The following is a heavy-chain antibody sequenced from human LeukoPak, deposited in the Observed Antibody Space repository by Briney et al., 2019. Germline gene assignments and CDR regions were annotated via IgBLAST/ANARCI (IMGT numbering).Heavy chain of an antibody. D-gene: IGHD3-10*01. Sequence: SGTLSLTCAVSGVSITYSYWWTWVRQPPGKGLEWIGEIYHSGSTNYNSSLKSRVTMSVDKSKNQFSLVLSSVTAADTAVYYCTRGLRYYGSGSLSDNWFDPWGQGTLVIVSS. CDR1: GVSITYSYW. V-gene: IGHV4-4*02. J-gene: IGHJ5*02. CDR2: IYHSGST. CDR3: TRGLRYYGSGSLSDNWFDP.